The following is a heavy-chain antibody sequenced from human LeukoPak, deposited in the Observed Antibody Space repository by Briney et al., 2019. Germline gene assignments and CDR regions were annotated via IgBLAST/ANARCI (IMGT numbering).Heavy chain of an antibody. Sequence: SETLSLTCTVSGGSISSYYWSWIRQPPGKGLEWIGYIYYSGSTNYNPSLKSRVTISVDTSKIQFSLKLNSVTAADTAVYYCARGEGAYSSSWTLDYWGQGTLVTVSS. CDR1: GGSISSYY. CDR3: ARGEGAYSSSWTLDY. J-gene: IGHJ4*02. D-gene: IGHD6-13*01. V-gene: IGHV4-59*01. CDR2: IYYSGST.